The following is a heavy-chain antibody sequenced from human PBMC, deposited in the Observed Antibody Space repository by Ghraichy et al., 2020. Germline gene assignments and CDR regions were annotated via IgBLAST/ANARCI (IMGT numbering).Heavy chain of an antibody. J-gene: IGHJ4*02. Sequence: SETLSLTCTVSGGSISSYYWSWIRQPPGKGLECIGYIYYTGSTNYNPSLKSRVTISVDTAKNQFSLRLSSVTAADTAVYYCARIPRGYSSGWYPGGFDYWGQGTLVTVSS. CDR1: GGSISSYY. CDR2: IYYTGST. D-gene: IGHD6-19*01. V-gene: IGHV4-59*01. CDR3: ARIPRGYSSGWYPGGFDY.